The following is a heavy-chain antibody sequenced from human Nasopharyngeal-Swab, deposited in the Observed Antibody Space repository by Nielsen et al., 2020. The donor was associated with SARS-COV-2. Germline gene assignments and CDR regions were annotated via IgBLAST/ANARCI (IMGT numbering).Heavy chain of an antibody. D-gene: IGHD3-16*02. V-gene: IGHV4-59*13. CDR1: GDSISSYY. CDR3: ARAYDYVWGSYRYKLDAFDI. CDR2: IYYSGST. Sequence: SETLSLTCAVSGDSISSYYWSWIRQPPGKGLEWIGYIYYSGSTNYNPSLKSRVTISVDTSNNHFSLKLSSVTAADTAVYYCARAYDYVWGSYRYKLDAFDIWGQGTMVTVSS. J-gene: IGHJ3*02.